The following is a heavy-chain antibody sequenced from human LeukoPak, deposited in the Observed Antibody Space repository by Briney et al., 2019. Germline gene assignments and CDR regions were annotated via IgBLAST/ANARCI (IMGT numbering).Heavy chain of an antibody. Sequence: PSETLSLTCTVSGGSISSSSYYWGWIRQPPGKGLECIGSIYYSGSTYYNPSLKSRVTISVDTSKNQFSLKLSSVTAADTAVYYCARREAGYCSGGSCYPFDYWGQGTLVTVSS. CDR1: GGSISSSSYY. J-gene: IGHJ4*02. D-gene: IGHD2-15*01. CDR3: ARREAGYCSGGSCYPFDY. CDR2: IYYSGST. V-gene: IGHV4-39*01.